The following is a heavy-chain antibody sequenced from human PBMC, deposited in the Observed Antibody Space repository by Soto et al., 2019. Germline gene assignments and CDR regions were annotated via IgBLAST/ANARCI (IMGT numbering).Heavy chain of an antibody. Sequence: QVQLVESGGGVVQPGRSLRLSCAVSGFTFTNYAMHWVRQAPGKGLEWVAVISDDGSNKKYADSVKGRFTISRDNSKNTMYMQMNSLRAEDTALYYCARDHFASSWSYFDYWGQVTLVTVSS. D-gene: IGHD6-13*01. CDR1: GFTFTNYA. V-gene: IGHV3-30-3*01. J-gene: IGHJ4*02. CDR3: ARDHFASSWSYFDY. CDR2: ISDDGSNK.